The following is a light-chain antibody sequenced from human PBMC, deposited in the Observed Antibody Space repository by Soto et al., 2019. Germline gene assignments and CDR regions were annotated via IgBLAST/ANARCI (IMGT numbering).Light chain of an antibody. CDR1: SSDVGGYNF. CDR2: AVS. V-gene: IGLV2-14*01. CDR3: SSYPSSNTVV. Sequence: QSALTQPASVSGSPGQSITISCTGTSSDVGGYNFVSWYQHHPGKAPKLMIYAVSNRPSVVSNRFSGSKSGNTASLTISGLQAEDEADYYCSSYPSSNTVVFGGGTKLTVL. J-gene: IGLJ2*01.